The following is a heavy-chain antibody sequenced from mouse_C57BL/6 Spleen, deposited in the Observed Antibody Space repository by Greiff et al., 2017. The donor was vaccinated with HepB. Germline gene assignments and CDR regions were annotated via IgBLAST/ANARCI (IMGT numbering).Heavy chain of an antibody. J-gene: IGHJ1*03. CDR2: INPNNGGT. Sequence: EVKLQESGPELVKPGASVKMSCKASGYTFTDYNMHWVKQSHGKSLEWIGYINPNNGGTSYNQKFKGKATLTVNKSSSTAYMELRSLTSEDSAVYYCARWDLNYYGSSYVRYFDVWGTGTTVTVSS. D-gene: IGHD1-1*01. V-gene: IGHV1-22*01. CDR1: GYTFTDYN. CDR3: ARWDLNYYGSSYVRYFDV.